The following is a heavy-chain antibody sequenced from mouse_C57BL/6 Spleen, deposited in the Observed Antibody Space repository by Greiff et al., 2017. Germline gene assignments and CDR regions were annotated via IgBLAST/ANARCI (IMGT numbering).Heavy chain of an antibody. J-gene: IGHJ4*01. CDR3: ARDSNYAMDY. CDR1: GYTFTSYW. V-gene: IGHV1-7*01. D-gene: IGHD2-5*01. CDR2: INPSSYT. Sequence: QVHVKQSGAELAKPGASVKLSCKASGYTFTSYWMHWVKQRPGQGLEWIGYINPSSYTKYNQKFKDKATLTADKSSSTAYMQLSSLTYEDSAVYYCARDSNYAMDYWGQGTSVTVSS.